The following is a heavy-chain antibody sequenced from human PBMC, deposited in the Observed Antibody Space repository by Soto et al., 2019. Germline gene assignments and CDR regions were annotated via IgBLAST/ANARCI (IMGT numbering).Heavy chain of an antibody. CDR2: ISGSGGST. V-gene: IGHV3-23*01. D-gene: IGHD6-6*01. CDR1: GFTFSSYA. Sequence: HPGGSLRLSCAASGFTFSSYAMSWVRQAPGKGLEWVSAISGSGGSTYYADSVKGRFTISRDNSKNTLYLQMNSLRAEDTAVYYCAKKDSSSSPLYYYYYGMDVWGQGTTVTVSS. CDR3: AKKDSSSSPLYYYYYGMDV. J-gene: IGHJ6*02.